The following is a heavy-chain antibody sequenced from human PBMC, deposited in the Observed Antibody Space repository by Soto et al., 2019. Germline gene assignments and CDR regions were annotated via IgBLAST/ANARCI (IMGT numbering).Heavy chain of an antibody. CDR3: AKDCLQPQTSSTSCYLDY. CDR2: ISYDGSNK. Sequence: HPGGSLRLSCAASGFTFSSYGMHWVRQAPGKGLEWVAVISYDGSNKYYADSVKGRFTISRDNSKNTLYLQMNSLRAEDTAVYYCAKDCLQPQTSSTSCYLDYWGQGTLVTVSS. J-gene: IGHJ4*02. CDR1: GFTFSSYG. D-gene: IGHD2-2*01. V-gene: IGHV3-30*18.